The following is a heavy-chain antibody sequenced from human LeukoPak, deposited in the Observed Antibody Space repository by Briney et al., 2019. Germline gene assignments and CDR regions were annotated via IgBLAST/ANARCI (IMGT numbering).Heavy chain of an antibody. V-gene: IGHV1-2*06. Sequence: ASVKVSCKASGYTFTGYYMHWVRQAPGQGLEWMGRINPNSGGTNYAQKFQGRVTMTRDTSISTAYMELSRLRSDDTAVYYCARLRGYSYGYEEGYYFDYWGQGTLVTVPS. J-gene: IGHJ4*02. D-gene: IGHD5-18*01. CDR1: GYTFTGYY. CDR2: INPNSGGT. CDR3: ARLRGYSYGYEEGYYFDY.